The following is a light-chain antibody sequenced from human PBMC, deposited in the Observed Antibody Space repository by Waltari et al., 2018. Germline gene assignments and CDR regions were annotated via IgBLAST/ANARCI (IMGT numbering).Light chain of an antibody. CDR3: HQHYSTLTWT. CDR2: WAS. J-gene: IGKJ1*01. V-gene: IGKV4-1*01. CDR1: QRVLYSSNTNNY. Sequence: DIVMTQSGDSMTVPLGGRVTVNCESSQRVLYSSNTNNYLAWYQQKPGQPPKLLIYWASTRESGVPDRFSGSGSGTDFTLTISSLQAEDVAVYYCHQHYSTLTWTFGQGTKVEIK.